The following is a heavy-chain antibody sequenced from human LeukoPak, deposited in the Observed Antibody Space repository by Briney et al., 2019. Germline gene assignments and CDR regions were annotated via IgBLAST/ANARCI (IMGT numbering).Heavy chain of an antibody. Sequence: SETLSLTCAISGGSITSSNWWSWVRQPPGKGLEWIGEISHNGNTNYIPSLKSRLTMSIDKSKTQFSLNLYSVTAADTAVYYCARDDDRSDYSRYFDVWGRGTLVIVSS. CDR1: GGSITSSNW. CDR3: ARDDDRSDYSRYFDV. V-gene: IGHV4-4*02. D-gene: IGHD3-22*01. CDR2: ISHNGNT. J-gene: IGHJ2*01.